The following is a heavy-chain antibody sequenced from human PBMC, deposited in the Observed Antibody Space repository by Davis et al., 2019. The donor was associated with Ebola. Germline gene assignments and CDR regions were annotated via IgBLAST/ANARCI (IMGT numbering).Heavy chain of an antibody. CDR1: GFTFSSYG. D-gene: IGHD1-26*01. V-gene: IGHV3-33*06. CDR3: AKDTSNIWFDI. CDR2: IWYDGSNK. Sequence: SLKIYCAASGFTFSSYGMHWVRQAPGKGLEWVAVIWYDGSNKYYADSVKGRFTISRDNSKNTLYLQMNGLRVEDTAIYYCAKDTSNIWFDIWGQGTNVTVSS. J-gene: IGHJ3*02.